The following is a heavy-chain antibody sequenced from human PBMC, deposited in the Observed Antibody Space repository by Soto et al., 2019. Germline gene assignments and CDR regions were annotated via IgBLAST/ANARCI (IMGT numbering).Heavy chain of an antibody. J-gene: IGHJ6*02. D-gene: IGHD3-3*01. CDR2: INPNSGGT. Sequence: ASVKVSCKASGCTFTGYYMHWVRQAPGQGLEWMGWINPNSGGTNYAQKFQGRVTMTRDTSISTAYMELSRLRSDDTAVYYCARDSKAIFGVVGYYYGMDVWGQGTTVTSP. CDR3: ARDSKAIFGVVGYYYGMDV. V-gene: IGHV1-2*02. CDR1: GCTFTGYY.